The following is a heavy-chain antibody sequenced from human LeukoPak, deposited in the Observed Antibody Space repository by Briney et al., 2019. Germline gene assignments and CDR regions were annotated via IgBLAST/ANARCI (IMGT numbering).Heavy chain of an antibody. V-gene: IGHV3-23*01. CDR2: ISGSGGST. J-gene: IGHJ4*02. D-gene: IGHD4-17*01. Sequence: GGSLRLSCAASGFTFSSYAMSWVRQAPGKGLEWVSAISGSGGSTYYADSAKGRFTISRDNSKNTLYLQMNSLRAEDTAVYYRAKSQSDYGDYAFDYWGQGTLVTVSS. CDR1: GFTFSSYA. CDR3: AKSQSDYGDYAFDY.